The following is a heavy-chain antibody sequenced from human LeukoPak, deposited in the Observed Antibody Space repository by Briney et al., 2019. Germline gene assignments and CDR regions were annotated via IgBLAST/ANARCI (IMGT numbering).Heavy chain of an antibody. J-gene: IGHJ6*03. CDR3: ARGEFGDYYYFYMDV. Sequence: GGSLRLSCAASGFTFSSYSMNWVRQAPGRGLEWVSSISSSSFFISYADSVKGRFTISRDNAKNSLFLQMNSLRAEDTATYYCARGEFGDYYYFYMDVWGKGTTVTVSS. V-gene: IGHV3-21*01. D-gene: IGHD2/OR15-2a*01. CDR2: ISSSSFFI. CDR1: GFTFSSYS.